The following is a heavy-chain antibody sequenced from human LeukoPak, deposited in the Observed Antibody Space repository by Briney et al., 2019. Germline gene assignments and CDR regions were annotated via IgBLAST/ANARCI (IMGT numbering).Heavy chain of an antibody. V-gene: IGHV4-39*01. CDR1: GDSGASSGSYW. D-gene: IGHD5-18*01. Sequence: PSETLSLTCDVSGDSGASSGSYWSGWFRQPPGKGLEWIGSLYYSGSTYYNPSLKSRVTISVDTSKNQLSLKLSSVTAADTAVYYCARHGERGYSYGHDYWGQGTLVTVSS. CDR3: ARHGERGYSYGHDY. CDR2: LYYSGST. J-gene: IGHJ4*02.